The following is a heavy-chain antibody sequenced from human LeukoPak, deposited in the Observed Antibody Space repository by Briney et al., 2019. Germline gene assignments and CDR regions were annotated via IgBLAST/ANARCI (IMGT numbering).Heavy chain of an antibody. D-gene: IGHD7-27*01. CDR3: AKDGGLWVSAHWGDS. V-gene: IGHV3-23*01. CDR1: GFTFSSYT. J-gene: IGHJ4*02. Sequence: GASLRLSCAASGFTFSSYTMSWVRQAPGKGLEWVSTITTSDGNTYYADSVKGRFTVSRDNSKNTLFLQMNSLRAEDTAVYYCAKDGGLWVSAHWGDSWGRGTLVTVSS. CDR2: ITTSDGNT.